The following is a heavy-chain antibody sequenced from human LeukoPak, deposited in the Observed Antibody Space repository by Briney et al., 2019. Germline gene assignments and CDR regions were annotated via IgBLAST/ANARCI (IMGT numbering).Heavy chain of an antibody. CDR3: ARDEPHSSSIPCPFDG. CDR1: GFTVSNYG. Sequence: GGSLRLSCAASGFTVSNYGKNWVRQAPGKGLEWVSSMSSSGTFIKYADSVKDRFTISRDNAKKSVHLQMNGLRADDTGVYYCARDEPHSSSIPCPFDGWGQGTLVTVFS. CDR2: MSSSGTFI. J-gene: IGHJ4*02. D-gene: IGHD2-2*01. V-gene: IGHV3-21*03.